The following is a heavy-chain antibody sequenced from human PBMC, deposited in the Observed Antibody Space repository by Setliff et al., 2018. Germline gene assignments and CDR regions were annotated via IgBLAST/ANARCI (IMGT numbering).Heavy chain of an antibody. J-gene: IGHJ5*01. D-gene: IGHD6-6*01. V-gene: IGHV4-4*02. Sequence: KPSETLSLTCAVSGDSISSGNWWSWVRQPPEKGLEWIGEINHSGNTNYNPSLKSRVTISVDKSTNQFSLKLNSVTAADTAVYYCARGRNIAARLLDSWGQGTLVTVSS. CDR1: GDSISSGNW. CDR2: INHSGNT. CDR3: ARGRNIAARLLDS.